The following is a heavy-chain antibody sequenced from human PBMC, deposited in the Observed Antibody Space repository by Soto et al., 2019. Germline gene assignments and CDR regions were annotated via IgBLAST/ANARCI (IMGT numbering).Heavy chain of an antibody. D-gene: IGHD4-17*01. CDR2: IYHSGST. V-gene: IGHV4-4*02. Sequence: QVQLQESGPGLVKPSGTLSLTCAVSGGSISSSNWWSWVRQPPGKGLEWIGEIYHSGSTNYNPSLKSRVPIXXDXSRXQCSLKLSSVTAADTAVYYCARAMDDYGGNSYFDYWGQGTLVTVSS. CDR3: ARAMDDYGGNSYFDY. J-gene: IGHJ4*02. CDR1: GGSISSSNW.